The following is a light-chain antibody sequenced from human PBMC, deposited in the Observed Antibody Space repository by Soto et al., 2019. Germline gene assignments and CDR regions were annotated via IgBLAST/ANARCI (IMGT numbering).Light chain of an antibody. V-gene: IGKV3-20*01. Sequence: EIVLTQSPGTLSLSPGERATLSWRASQSVSSNYLAWYQQKPGQSPRLLIYGASNRASGISDRFSGSGSGTDFTLTIYRLEPEDFAVYYCQQYDTSPWTFGQGTKVDI. CDR2: GAS. J-gene: IGKJ1*01. CDR3: QQYDTSPWT. CDR1: QSVSSNY.